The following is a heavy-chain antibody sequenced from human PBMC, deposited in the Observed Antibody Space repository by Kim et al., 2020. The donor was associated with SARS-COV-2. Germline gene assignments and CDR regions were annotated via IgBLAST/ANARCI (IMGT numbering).Heavy chain of an antibody. CDR2: TFHLGNT. CDR3: ARLKWRRTFDS. J-gene: IGHJ4*02. D-gene: IGHD5-12*01. CDR1: GGSVSSSDYY. V-gene: IGHV4-39*01. Sequence: SETLSLTCTVSGGSVSSSDYYWAWVRQSPAKGLEWIGTTFHLGNTNYNPSLRSRVTISADTSENRFSLRLDSVTASATATYYCARLKWRRTFDSWGQG.